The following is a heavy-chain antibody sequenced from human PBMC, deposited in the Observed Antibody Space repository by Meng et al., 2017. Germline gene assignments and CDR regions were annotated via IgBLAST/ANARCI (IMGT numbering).Heavy chain of an antibody. J-gene: IGHJ5*02. V-gene: IGHV1-69*01. Sequence: QGQVVQCGGEVKKPGSSAKVSRKASGGTFSSYAISWVRQAPGQGLEWMGGIIPIFGTANYAQKFQGRVTITADESTSTAYMELSSLRSEDTAVYYCAREIAAAYCGGDCYLWGQGTLVTVSS. CDR3: AREIAAAYCGGDCYL. CDR2: IIPIFGTA. CDR1: GGTFSSYA. D-gene: IGHD2-21*02.